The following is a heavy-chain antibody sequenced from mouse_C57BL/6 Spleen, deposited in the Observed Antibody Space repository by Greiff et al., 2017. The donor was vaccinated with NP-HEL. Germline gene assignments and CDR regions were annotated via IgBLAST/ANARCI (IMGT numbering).Heavy chain of an antibody. CDR1: GFTFSDYG. J-gene: IGHJ2*01. V-gene: IGHV5-17*01. CDR2: ISSGSSTI. CDR3: ARGGGYGYPFYYFDY. D-gene: IGHD2-2*01. Sequence: EVQGVESGGGLVKPGGSLKLSCAASGFTFSDYGMHWVRQAPEKGLEWVAYISSGSSTIYYADTVKGRFTISRDNAKNTLFLQMTSLRSEDTAMYYCARGGGYGYPFYYFDYWGQGTTLTVSS.